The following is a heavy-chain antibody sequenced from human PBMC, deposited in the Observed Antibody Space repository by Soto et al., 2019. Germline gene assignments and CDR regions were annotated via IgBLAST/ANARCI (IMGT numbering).Heavy chain of an antibody. Sequence: SETLSLTCAVSGGSVRSNNWWFWVRQPPGKGLEWVGEIHHRESTNLNPSLKSRVTISVDRSKNELSLKVKSVTAADTAVYYCGCRVEDISYDYYGMDVWGQGTTVTVS. D-gene: IGHD2-15*01. V-gene: IGHV4-4*02. J-gene: IGHJ6*02. CDR1: GGSVRSNNW. CDR3: GCRVEDISYDYYGMDV. CDR2: IHHREST.